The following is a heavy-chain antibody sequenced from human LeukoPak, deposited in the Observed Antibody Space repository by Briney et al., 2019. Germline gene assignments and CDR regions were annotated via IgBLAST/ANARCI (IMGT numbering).Heavy chain of an antibody. Sequence: GTSVKVSCKASGFTFTSSAVHWVRQARGQRLEWIGWIVVGSGNTNYAQKFQERVTITRDMSTSTAYMELSSLRSEDTAVYYCAATTMVRGVIIHYYGMDVWGKGTTVTVSS. CDR3: AATTMVRGVIIHYYGMDV. D-gene: IGHD3-10*01. J-gene: IGHJ6*04. CDR2: IVVGSGNT. V-gene: IGHV1-58*01. CDR1: GFTFTSSA.